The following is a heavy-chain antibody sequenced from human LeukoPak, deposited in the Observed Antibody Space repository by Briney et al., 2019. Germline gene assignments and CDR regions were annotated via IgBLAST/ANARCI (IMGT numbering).Heavy chain of an antibody. CDR2: FDPEDGET. J-gene: IGHJ4*02. Sequence: ASVKVSCKVSGYTLTELSMHWVRQAPGKGLEWMGGFDPEDGETIYAQKFQGRVTMTEDTSTDTAYMELSSLRFEDTAVYYCATRATRGGGCGFDYWGQGTLVTVSS. V-gene: IGHV1-24*01. D-gene: IGHD1-26*01. CDR1: GYTLTELS. CDR3: ATRATRGGGCGFDY.